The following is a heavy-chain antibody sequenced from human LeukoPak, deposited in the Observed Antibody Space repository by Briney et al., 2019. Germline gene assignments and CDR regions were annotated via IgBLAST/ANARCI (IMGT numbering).Heavy chain of an antibody. CDR3: ARRRLGYCSGGSCYSDGRRHNWFDP. CDR2: INHSGST. V-gene: IGHV4-34*01. J-gene: IGHJ5*02. Sequence: PSETLSLTCAVYGGSFSGYYWSWIRQPPGKGLEWIGEINHSGSTNYNPSLKSRVTISVDTSKNQFSLKLSSVTAADTAVYYCARRRLGYCSGGSCYSDGRRHNWFDPWGQGTLVTVSS. D-gene: IGHD2-15*01. CDR1: GGSFSGYY.